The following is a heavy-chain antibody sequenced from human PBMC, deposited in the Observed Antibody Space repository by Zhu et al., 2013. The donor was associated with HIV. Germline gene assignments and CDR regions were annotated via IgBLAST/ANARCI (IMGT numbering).Heavy chain of an antibody. CDR1: GYTFTSYY. CDR3: ARGGITIFGVVIIDSSHNWFGP. Sequence: QVQLVQSGAEVKKPGASVKVSCKASGYTFTSYYMHWVRQAPGQGLEWMGIINPSGGSTSYAQKFQGRVTMTRDTSTSTVYMELSSLRSEDTAVYYCARGGITIFGVVIIDSSHNWFGPGAREPWSPSPQ. CDR2: INPSGGST. J-gene: IGHJ5*02. V-gene: IGHV1-46*01. D-gene: IGHD3-3*01.